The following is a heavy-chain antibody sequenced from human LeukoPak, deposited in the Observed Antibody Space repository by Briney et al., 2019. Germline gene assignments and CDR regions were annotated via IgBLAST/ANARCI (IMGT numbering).Heavy chain of an antibody. Sequence: SQTLSLTCAISGDTVSSDRAAWTWIRQSPSRGLEWLGRTYFRSEWYYDYPVSVKSRITINPDTSRNQFSLQLNSVTPEDTAVYYCARGREDSSGYYFDYWGQGTLVTVSS. V-gene: IGHV6-1*01. CDR3: ARGREDSSGYYFDY. J-gene: IGHJ4*02. D-gene: IGHD3-22*01. CDR1: GDTVSSDRAA. CDR2: TYFRSEWYY.